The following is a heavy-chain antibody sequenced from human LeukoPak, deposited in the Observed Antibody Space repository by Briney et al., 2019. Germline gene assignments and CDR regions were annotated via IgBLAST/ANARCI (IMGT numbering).Heavy chain of an antibody. J-gene: IGHJ5*02. CDR1: GYTFTGYY. V-gene: IGHV1-2*02. CDR2: INPNSGGT. D-gene: IGHD1-26*01. CDR3: ARDMKRSRARWENLGFDP. Sequence: ASVKVSCEASGYTFTGYYMHWVRQAPGQGLEWMGWINPNSGGTNYAQKFQGRVTMTRDTSISTAYMELRSLRSDDTAVYYCARDMKRSRARWENLGFDPWGQGTLVTVSS.